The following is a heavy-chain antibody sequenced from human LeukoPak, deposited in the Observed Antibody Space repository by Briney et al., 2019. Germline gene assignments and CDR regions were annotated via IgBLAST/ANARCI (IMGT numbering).Heavy chain of an antibody. V-gene: IGHV1-69*02. CDR1: RGTFGSYT. CDR2: ITPILGIA. CDR3: ARTYYYGSGSYSRFDY. D-gene: IGHD3-10*01. J-gene: IGHJ4*02. Sequence: EASVKVSCKASRGTFGSYTISWVRQAPGQGLEWMGRITPILGIANYAQKFQGRVTITADKSTSTAYMELSSLRSEDTAVYYCARTYYYGSGSYSRFDYWGQGTLVTVSS.